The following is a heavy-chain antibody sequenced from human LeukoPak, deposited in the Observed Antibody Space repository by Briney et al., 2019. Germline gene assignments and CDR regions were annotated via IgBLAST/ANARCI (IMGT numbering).Heavy chain of an antibody. V-gene: IGHV3-74*01. D-gene: IGHD2/OR15-2a*01. CDR1: SNYW. J-gene: IGHJ4*02. CDR2: INSDGSWT. Sequence: GGSLRLSCAASSNYWMHWVRQVPGEGQVWVSHINSDGSWTSYADSVKGRFTISKDNAKNTVYLQMNSLRAEDTAVYYCVSFYETYWGRGTLVTVS. CDR3: VSFYETY.